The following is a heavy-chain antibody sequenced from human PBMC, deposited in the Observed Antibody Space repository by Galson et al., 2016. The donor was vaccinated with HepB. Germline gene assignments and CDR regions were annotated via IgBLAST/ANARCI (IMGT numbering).Heavy chain of an antibody. Sequence: SLRLSCAVSGFTFRGYAIHWVRQAPGKGLEWVAVISYDGSNKFYADSVKGRFTISRNNYKNTLYLQMNSLRDEDTALYYCAKDKGSGSYYNEPIPRYSAMDVWGQGTTVTVSS. J-gene: IGHJ6*02. D-gene: IGHD3-10*01. CDR3: AKDKGSGSYYNEPIPRYSAMDV. CDR2: ISYDGSNK. CDR1: GFTFRGYA. V-gene: IGHV3-30*18.